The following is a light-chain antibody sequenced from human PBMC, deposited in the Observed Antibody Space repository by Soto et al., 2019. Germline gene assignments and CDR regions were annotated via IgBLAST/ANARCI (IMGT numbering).Light chain of an antibody. Sequence: EIVLTQSPGTLSLSPGERATLSCRASQRVSSSYLAWYQQKPGQAPRLLIYRASSRATGIPDKFSGSGSGTDFTLTISRLEPEDFAVYYCQQYGSSPQITFGPGTRLEIK. CDR1: QRVSSSY. CDR3: QQYGSSPQIT. V-gene: IGKV3-20*01. J-gene: IGKJ5*01. CDR2: RAS.